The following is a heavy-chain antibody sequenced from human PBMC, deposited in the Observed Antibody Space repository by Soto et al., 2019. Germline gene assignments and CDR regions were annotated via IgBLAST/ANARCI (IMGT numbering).Heavy chain of an antibody. D-gene: IGHD4-17*01. J-gene: IGHJ4*02. CDR3: AKVPVQATTVVNPGDY. CDR1: GFTFSSYA. V-gene: IGHV3-23*01. Sequence: EVQLLESGGGLVQPGGSLRLSCAASGFTFSSYAMSWVRQAPGKGLEWVSAISGSGGSTYYADSVKGRFTISRDNSKNTLYWQMNSLRAEDTAVYYCAKVPVQATTVVNPGDYWGQGTLVTVSS. CDR2: ISGSGGST.